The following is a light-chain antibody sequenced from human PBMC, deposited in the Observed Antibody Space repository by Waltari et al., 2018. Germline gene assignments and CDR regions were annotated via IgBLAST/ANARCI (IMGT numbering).Light chain of an antibody. CDR1: KSNIGAGYD. J-gene: IGLJ1*01. Sequence: QSVLTQPPSVSGAPGQRVTISCTGSKSNIGAGYDVYWYQQLPGTAPKFLIYDKNNRPSGVPDRCSGSKSGTSASLAITGLQAEDEADYYCQSYDNGLNGPYVFGTGTRVTVL. CDR3: QSYDNGLNGPYV. CDR2: DKN. V-gene: IGLV1-40*01.